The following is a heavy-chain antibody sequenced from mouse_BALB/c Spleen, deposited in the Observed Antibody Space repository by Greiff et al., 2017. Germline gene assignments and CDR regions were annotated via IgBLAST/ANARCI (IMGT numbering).Heavy chain of an antibody. Sequence: QVQLQQSGAELARPGASVKLSCKASGYTFTSYWMQWVKQRPGQGLEWIGAIYPGDGDTRYTQKFKGKATLTADKSSSTAYMQLSSLASEDSAVYYCARGGGYDGSMDYWGQGTSVTVSS. CDR2: IYPGDGDT. CDR3: ARGGGYDGSMDY. CDR1: GYTFTSYW. D-gene: IGHD2-2*01. V-gene: IGHV1-87*01. J-gene: IGHJ4*01.